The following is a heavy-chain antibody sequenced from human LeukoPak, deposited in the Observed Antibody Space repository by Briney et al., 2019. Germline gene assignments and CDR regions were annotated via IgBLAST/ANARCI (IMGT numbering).Heavy chain of an antibody. D-gene: IGHD2-2*01. CDR1: GGSFSGYY. V-gene: IGHV4-34*01. J-gene: IGHJ6*02. CDR3: ARLRLVENCSSTSCYGVAYYYYGMDV. Sequence: PSETLSLTCAVYGGSFSGYYWSWIRQPPGKGLEWIGEINHSGSTNYNPSLKSRVTISVDTSKNQFSLKLSSVTAADTAVYYCARLRLVENCSSTSCYGVAYYYYGMDVWGQGTTVTVSS. CDR2: INHSGST.